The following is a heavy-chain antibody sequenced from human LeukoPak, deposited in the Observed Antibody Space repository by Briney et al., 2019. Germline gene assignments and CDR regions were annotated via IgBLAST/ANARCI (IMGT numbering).Heavy chain of an antibody. J-gene: IGHJ4*02. CDR3: ARLHCGGGSCYSGSAYYFDY. V-gene: IGHV5-51*01. D-gene: IGHD2-15*01. Sequence: GESLKISCKGSGYIFTSYWIAWVRQMPGGGQDWMGIIYPGDSDIRYSPSFQGQVTISADRSISTAYLQWSTLKASGSAMYYCARLHCGGGSCYSGSAYYFDYWGQGTLVTVSS. CDR2: IYPGDSDI. CDR1: GYIFTSYW.